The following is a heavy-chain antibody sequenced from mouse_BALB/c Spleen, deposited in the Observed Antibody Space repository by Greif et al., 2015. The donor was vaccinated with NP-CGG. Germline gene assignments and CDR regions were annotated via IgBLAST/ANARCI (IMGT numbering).Heavy chain of an antibody. CDR1: GYTFTSYY. CDR3: TRGSRGFYV. Sequence: LQESGAELVKPGASVKLPCKASGYTFTSYYMYWVKQRPGQGLEWIGEINPSNGGTNFNEKFKSKATLTVDKSSSTAYMQLSSLTSEDSAVYYCTRGSRGFYVWGAGTTVTVSS. CDR2: INPSNGGT. V-gene: IGHV1S81*02. J-gene: IGHJ1*01.